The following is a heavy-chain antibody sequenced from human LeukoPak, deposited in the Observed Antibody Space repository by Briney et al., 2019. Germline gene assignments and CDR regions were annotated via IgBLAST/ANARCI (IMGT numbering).Heavy chain of an antibody. J-gene: IGHJ6*03. Sequence: ASVKVSCKASGYTFTSYGISWVRQAPGQGLEWMGWISAYNGNTNYAQKLQGRVTMTTDTSTSTAYMELRSLRSDDTAVYYCARSTYSSSWLNYYYYYMDVWGRGTTVTISS. CDR2: ISAYNGNT. CDR3: ARSTYSSSWLNYYYYYMDV. CDR1: GYTFTSYG. D-gene: IGHD6-13*01. V-gene: IGHV1-18*01.